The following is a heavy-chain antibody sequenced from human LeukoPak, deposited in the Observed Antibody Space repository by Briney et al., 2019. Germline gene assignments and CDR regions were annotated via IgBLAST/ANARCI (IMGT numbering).Heavy chain of an antibody. CDR1: GGSIDSSGSY. J-gene: IGHJ6*02. CDR2: VYYGGDA. D-gene: IGHD6-19*01. Sequence: PSETLSVTSTVSGGSIDSSGSYWGWIRQPPGKGLEWIGCVYYGGDAYYNPSLKSRVTISADLSKNQFSLSLISVTAADTALYYCARLFSRGWPYYYGLGAWGQGTTVTVSS. CDR3: ARLFSRGWPYYYGLGA. V-gene: IGHV4-39*01.